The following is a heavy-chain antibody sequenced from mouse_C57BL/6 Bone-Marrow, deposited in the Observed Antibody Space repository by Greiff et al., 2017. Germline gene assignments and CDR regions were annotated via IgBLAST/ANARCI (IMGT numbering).Heavy chain of an antibody. CDR2: IHPNSGST. J-gene: IGHJ2*01. D-gene: IGHD1-1*01. Sequence: VQLQQPGAELVKPGASVKLSCKASGYTFTSYWMHWVKQRPGQGLEWIGMIHPNSGSTNYNEKFKSKATLTVDKSSSPAYMQLSSLTSEDSAVYYCARSYYGSSYNYWGQGTTLTVSS. CDR3: ARSYYGSSYNY. CDR1: GYTFTSYW. V-gene: IGHV1-64*01.